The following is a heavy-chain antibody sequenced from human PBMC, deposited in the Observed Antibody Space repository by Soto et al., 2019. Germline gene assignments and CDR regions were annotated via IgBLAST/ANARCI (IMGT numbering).Heavy chain of an antibody. D-gene: IGHD5-12*01. V-gene: IGHV3-23*01. CDR3: AKGALRDGYNPPYFDY. CDR1: GFTFSSYA. CDR2: ISGSGGST. Sequence: GGSLSLSCAASGFTFSSYAMNWVRQAPGKGLERVSAISGSGGSTYYADSVKGRFTISRDNSKNTLYLQMNSLRAEDTAVYYCAKGALRDGYNPPYFDYWGQGTLVTVSS. J-gene: IGHJ4*02.